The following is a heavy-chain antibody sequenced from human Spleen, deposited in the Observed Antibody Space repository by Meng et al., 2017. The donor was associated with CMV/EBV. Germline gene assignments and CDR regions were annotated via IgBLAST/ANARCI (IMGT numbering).Heavy chain of an antibody. D-gene: IGHD3-22*01. CDR1: GFTVSSNE. Sequence: GESLKISCAASGFTVSSNEMSWVRQAPGKGLEWVSSISGGSTYYADSVKGRFTISRDNAKNSLYLQMNSLRAEDTAVYYCARAVSPSYYYYGMDVWGQGTTVTVSS. CDR2: ISGGST. CDR3: ARAVSPSYYYYGMDV. J-gene: IGHJ6*02. V-gene: IGHV3-38-3*01.